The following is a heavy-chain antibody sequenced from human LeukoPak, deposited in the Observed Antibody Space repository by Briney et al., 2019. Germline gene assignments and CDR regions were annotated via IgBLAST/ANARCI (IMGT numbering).Heavy chain of an antibody. CDR1: GFTFSSYG. Sequence: GGSLRLSCAASGFTFSSYGMHWVRQAPGKGLEWVAVIWYDGSNKCYADSVKGRFTISRDNSKNTLYLQMNSLRAEDTAVYYCARDEWGIAARSFDYWGQGTLVTVSS. J-gene: IGHJ4*02. CDR3: ARDEWGIAARSFDY. CDR2: IWYDGSNK. V-gene: IGHV3-33*01. D-gene: IGHD6-13*01.